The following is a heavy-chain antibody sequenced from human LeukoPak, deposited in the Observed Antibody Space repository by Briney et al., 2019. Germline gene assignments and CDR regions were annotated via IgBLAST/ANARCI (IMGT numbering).Heavy chain of an antibody. CDR1: GFTFSSYG. V-gene: IGHV3-30*18. CDR2: ISYDGSNK. J-gene: IGHJ4*02. CDR3: AKWDSYFDY. D-gene: IGHD1-26*01. Sequence: GGSLRLFCAASGFTFSSYGMHWVRQAPGKGLEWVAVISYDGSNKYYADSVKGRFTISRDNSKNTLYLQMNSLRAEDTAVYYCAKWDSYFDYWGQGTLVTVPS.